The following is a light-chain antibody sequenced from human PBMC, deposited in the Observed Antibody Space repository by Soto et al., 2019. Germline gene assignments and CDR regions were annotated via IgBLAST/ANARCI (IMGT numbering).Light chain of an antibody. CDR1: QIIGSNY. CDR3: QRFGSFT. Sequence: EIVLTQSPGTLSLSPGDRATLSCRASQIIGSNYVAWYQQKAGQAPRLLIYGASVRATGIPDRFSGSGSGTDFTLTISRLEPEDVAVYYCQRFGSFTVGPGTKVEIK. CDR2: GAS. V-gene: IGKV3-20*01. J-gene: IGKJ3*01.